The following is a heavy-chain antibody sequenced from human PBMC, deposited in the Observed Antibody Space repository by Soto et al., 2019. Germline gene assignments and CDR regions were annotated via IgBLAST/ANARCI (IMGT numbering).Heavy chain of an antibody. CDR2: FIPVFDTA. CDR3: ARAAPSTSDRYCSSALCYIPLI. V-gene: IGHV1-69*01. Sequence: QVQLVQSGAEVRKPGSSVKVSCKASGGPFSIYAISWVRQAPGQGLQGIGGFIPVFDTADYAQMFQGRVTLTADESTNTAYMEVSSLRSEDTAVYYCARAAPSTSDRYCSSALCYIPLIWGQGTLVTVSS. J-gene: IGHJ4*02. D-gene: IGHD2-2*02. CDR1: GGPFSIYA.